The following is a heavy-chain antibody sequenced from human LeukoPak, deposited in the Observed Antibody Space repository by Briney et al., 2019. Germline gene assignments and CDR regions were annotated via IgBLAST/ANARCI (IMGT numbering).Heavy chain of an antibody. V-gene: IGHV3-23*01. CDR3: AKSVGYSYGN. J-gene: IGHJ4*02. CDR2: ISGSGGST. D-gene: IGHD5-18*01. CDR1: GFSFSYSA. Sequence: GGSLRLSCAASGFSFSYSAMTWVRQAPGKGLEWVSAISGSGGSTYYADSVKGRFTISRDNSKNTLYLQMNSLRAEDTAVYYCAKSVGYSYGNWGQGTLVTVSS.